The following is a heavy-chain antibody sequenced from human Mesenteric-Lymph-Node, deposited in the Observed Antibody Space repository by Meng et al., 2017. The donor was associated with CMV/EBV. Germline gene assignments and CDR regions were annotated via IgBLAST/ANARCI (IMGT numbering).Heavy chain of an antibody. V-gene: IGHV5-51*01. CDR3: ARLVDTAMVTGDAFDI. CDR1: GYSFTSYW. J-gene: IGHJ3*02. D-gene: IGHD5-18*01. CDR2: ICPGDSDI. Sequence: KVSCKGFGYSFTSYWIGWVRQMPGKGLELMGIICPGDSDIRYSPSFQGQVTISADKSISTAYLQWSSLKASDTAMYYCARLVDTAMVTGDAFDIWGQGTMVTVSS.